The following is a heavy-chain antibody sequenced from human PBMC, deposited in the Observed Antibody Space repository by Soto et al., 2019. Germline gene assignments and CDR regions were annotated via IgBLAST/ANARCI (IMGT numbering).Heavy chain of an antibody. J-gene: IGHJ4*02. CDR2: ITGSRGST. CDR3: AREYRTLSQSDD. D-gene: IGHD6-6*01. V-gene: IGHV3-23*01. Sequence: PWWSLRLPCAASGFTSGTYAKISVRYSPGKCLEWVSGITGSRGSTDYADSVKGRFTISRDTSRNTLYLQMSRLSVDDTAIYYCAREYRTLSQSDDWGQGTLVTVSS. CDR1: GFTSGTYA.